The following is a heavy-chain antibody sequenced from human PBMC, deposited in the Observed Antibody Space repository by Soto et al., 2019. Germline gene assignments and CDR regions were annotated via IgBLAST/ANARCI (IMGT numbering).Heavy chain of an antibody. CDR2: ISSSSSYI. CDR3: ARDLVVAADRYYMDV. D-gene: IGHD2-15*01. V-gene: IGHV3-21*01. Sequence: GGSLRLSCAASGFTFSSYSMNWVRQAPGKGLEWVSSISSSSSYIYYADSVKGRFTISRDNAKNSLYLQMNSLRAEDTAVYYCARDLVVAADRYYMDVWGKGTTVTVSS. J-gene: IGHJ6*03. CDR1: GFTFSSYS.